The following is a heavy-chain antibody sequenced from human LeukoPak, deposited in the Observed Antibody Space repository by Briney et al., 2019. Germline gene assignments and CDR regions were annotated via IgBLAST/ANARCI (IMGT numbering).Heavy chain of an antibody. V-gene: IGHV1-2*02. D-gene: IGHD5-18*01. J-gene: IGHJ6*03. CDR3: ARDLQLWLKGYYYMDV. Sequence: GASVKVSCKASGGTFSSYAISWVRQAPGQGLEWMGWINPNSGGTNYAQKFQGRVTMTRDTSISTAYMELSRLRSDDTAVCYCARDLQLWLKGYYYMDVWGKGTTVTVSS. CDR2: INPNSGGT. CDR1: GGTFSSYA.